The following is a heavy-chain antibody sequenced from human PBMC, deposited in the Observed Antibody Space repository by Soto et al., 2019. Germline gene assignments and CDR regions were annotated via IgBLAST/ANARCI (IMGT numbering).Heavy chain of an antibody. J-gene: IGHJ2*01. CDR3: ARLNTGWYFDF. Sequence: QVQLVESGGGVVQPGRSLRLSCAASGFTFSNFGMHWVRQAPGKGLEWVAVIWYDGSNEYYPDSVKGRFTISRDNSKNTLYLQMNSLRAEDMAVYYCARLNTGWYFDFWGRGTPVTVSS. D-gene: IGHD4-17*01. V-gene: IGHV3-33*01. CDR2: IWYDGSNE. CDR1: GFTFSNFG.